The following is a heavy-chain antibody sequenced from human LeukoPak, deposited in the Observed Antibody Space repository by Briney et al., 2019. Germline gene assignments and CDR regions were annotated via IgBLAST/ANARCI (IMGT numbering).Heavy chain of an antibody. CDR2: ISYDGSNK. V-gene: IGHV3-30*03. CDR3: ARDSCSSTSCFGYYYMDV. CDR1: GFTFSSYG. D-gene: IGHD2-2*01. Sequence: GGSLRLSCAASGFTFSSYGMHWVRQAPGKGLEWVAVISYDGSNKYYADSVKGRFTISRDNSKNTLYLQMNSLRAEDTAVYYCARDSCSSTSCFGYYYMDVWGKGTTVTVSS. J-gene: IGHJ6*03.